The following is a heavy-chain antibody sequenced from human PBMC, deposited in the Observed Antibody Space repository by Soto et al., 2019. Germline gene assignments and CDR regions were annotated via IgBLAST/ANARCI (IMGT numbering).Heavy chain of an antibody. Sequence: QVQLVQSGAEVKKPGSSVKVSCKASGVPFSSYAINWVRQAPGQGLEWMGGSIPIFGTAHYAQRFQGRVTITADESTSTAYMELSSLTSEDTAMYYCARGSHSPGIAVAGYYFWGQGTLVTVSS. V-gene: IGHV1-69*01. J-gene: IGHJ4*02. CDR1: GVPFSSYA. D-gene: IGHD6-19*01. CDR2: SIPIFGTA. CDR3: ARGSHSPGIAVAGYYF.